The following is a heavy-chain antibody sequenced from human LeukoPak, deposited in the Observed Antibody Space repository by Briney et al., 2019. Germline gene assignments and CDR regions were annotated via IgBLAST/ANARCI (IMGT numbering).Heavy chain of an antibody. CDR2: ISSSSSYI. J-gene: IGHJ4*02. CDR3: ARAGYCSGGSCYRDFDY. D-gene: IGHD2-15*01. V-gene: IGHV3-21*01. CDR1: GFTFSSYS. Sequence: PGGSLRLSCAASGFTFSSYSMNWARQAPGKGLEWVSSISSSSSYIYYADSVKGRFTISRDNAKNSLYLQMNSLRAEDTAVYYCARAGYCSGGSCYRDFDYWGQGTLVTVSS.